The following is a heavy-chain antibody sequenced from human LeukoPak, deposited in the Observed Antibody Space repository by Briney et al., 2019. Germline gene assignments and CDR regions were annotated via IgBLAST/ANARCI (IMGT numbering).Heavy chain of an antibody. CDR2: IAANGGST. CDR1: GFTFDDYA. CDR3: TKSTDYWYYGMDV. J-gene: IGHJ6*02. Sequence: GGSLRLSCAASGFTFDDYAMHWVRQAPGKGLEWVSAIAANGGSTSYADSVKGRFTMSRDNSRNTLYLQMSSLRTDDTATYYCTKSTDYWYYGMDVWGQGTTVTVSS. V-gene: IGHV3-23*01. D-gene: IGHD2-8*02.